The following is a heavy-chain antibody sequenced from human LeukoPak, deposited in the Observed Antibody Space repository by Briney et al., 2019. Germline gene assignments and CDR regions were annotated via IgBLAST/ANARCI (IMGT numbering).Heavy chain of an antibody. CDR3: AKDGGYCSSTSCYTSYYYYYMDV. J-gene: IGHJ6*03. Sequence: SGGSLRLSCAASGFTFSSYSMNWVRQAPGKGLEWVSSISSSSSYIYYADSVKGRFTISRDNAKNSLYLQMNSLRAEDTAVYYCAKDGGYCSSTSCYTSYYYYYMDVWGKGTTVTVSS. V-gene: IGHV3-21*01. CDR1: GFTFSSYS. D-gene: IGHD2-2*02. CDR2: ISSSSSYI.